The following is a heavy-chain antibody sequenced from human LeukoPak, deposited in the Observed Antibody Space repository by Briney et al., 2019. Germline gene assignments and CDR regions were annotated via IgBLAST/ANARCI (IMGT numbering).Heavy chain of an antibody. CDR1: GYSFTDYY. CDR2: INPKSGGT. J-gene: IGHJ4*02. Sequence: ASVKVSCKASGYSFTDYYIHWVRQAPGQGLEWIGWINPKSGGTNYAQKFQGRVTMTRDTSISTAYMDLSRLTSDDTAVYYCARDSNFKPFDYWGQGTLVTVSS. CDR3: ARDSNFKPFDY. D-gene: IGHD1-1*01. V-gene: IGHV1-2*02.